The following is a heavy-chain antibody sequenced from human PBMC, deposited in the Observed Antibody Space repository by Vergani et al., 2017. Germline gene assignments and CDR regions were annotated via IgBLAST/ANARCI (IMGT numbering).Heavy chain of an antibody. CDR2: IYYSGST. CDR1: GGSVSSGSYY. J-gene: IGHJ6*03. V-gene: IGHV4-61*10. Sequence: QVQLQESGPGLVKPSETLSLTCTVSGGSVSSGSYYWSWIRQPAGKGLEWIGYIYYSGSTNYNPSLKSRVTISVDTSKNQFSLKLSSVTAADTAVYYCARVGLGGTYYYYYMDVWGKGP. D-gene: IGHD1-26*01. CDR3: ARVGLGGTYYYYYMDV.